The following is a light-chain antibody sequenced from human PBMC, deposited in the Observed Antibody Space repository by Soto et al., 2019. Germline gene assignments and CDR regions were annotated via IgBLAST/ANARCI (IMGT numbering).Light chain of an antibody. CDR2: EGT. Sequence: QSALTQSASVSGSPGQSITISCTGTPSNVGGYNLVSWYQQHPGRAPELIIYEGTQRPSGVSARFSGSKSGNTASLTISGLQADDEADYYCCSYAGNGYVFGTGTKVTVL. V-gene: IGLV2-23*01. J-gene: IGLJ1*01. CDR3: CSYAGNGYV. CDR1: PSNVGGYNL.